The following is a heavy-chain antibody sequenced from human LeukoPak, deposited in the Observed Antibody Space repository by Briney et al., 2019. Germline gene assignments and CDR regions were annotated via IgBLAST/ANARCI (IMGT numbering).Heavy chain of an antibody. D-gene: IGHD3-10*01. V-gene: IGHV3-48*01. CDR1: GFTFNIYS. Sequence: PGGSLRLSCAASGFTFNIYSMNWVRQAPGKGLEWVSYISSASKTMYYADSVKGRFTIPRDNAKNSLYLQMNSLRAEDTAVYYCARGVPRRGYFDYWGQGTLVTVSS. J-gene: IGHJ4*02. CDR2: ISSASKTM. CDR3: ARGVPRRGYFDY.